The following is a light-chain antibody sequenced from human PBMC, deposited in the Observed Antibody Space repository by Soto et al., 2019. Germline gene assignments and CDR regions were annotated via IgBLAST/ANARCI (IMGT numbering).Light chain of an antibody. Sequence: DIQLTQSPSFLSASVGDRVTITCRASQGISSYLAWCQQKPGKAPRLLIYAASTLQSGVPSRFSGSGSGTEFTLTISSLQPEDFATYYCQQPDRYPHTFGQGTRLEIK. CDR2: AAS. CDR3: QQPDRYPHT. V-gene: IGKV1-9*01. J-gene: IGKJ5*01. CDR1: QGISSY.